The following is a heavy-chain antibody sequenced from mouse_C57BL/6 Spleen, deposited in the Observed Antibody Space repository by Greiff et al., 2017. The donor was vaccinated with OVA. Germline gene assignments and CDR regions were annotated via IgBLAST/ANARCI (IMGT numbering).Heavy chain of an antibody. CDR2: NSSGSSTI. CDR3: ARPPFAY. Sequence: EVKLVESGGGLVKPGGSLKLSCAASGFTFSDYGMHWVRQAPEKGLEWVAYNSSGSSTIYYADTVKGRFTISRDNAKNTLFMQMTSLRSEDTSMYYCARPPFAYWGQGTLVTVSA. CDR1: GFTFSDYG. V-gene: IGHV5-17*01. J-gene: IGHJ3*01.